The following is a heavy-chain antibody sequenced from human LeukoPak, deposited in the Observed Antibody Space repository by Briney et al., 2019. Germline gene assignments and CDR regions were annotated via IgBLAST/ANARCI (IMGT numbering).Heavy chain of an antibody. CDR2: IYYSGST. D-gene: IGHD2-8*01. Sequence: PSETLSLTCTVSGGSISSYYWSWIRQPPGKGLEWIGYIYYSGSTNYNPSLKSRVTISVDTSKNQFSLKLSSVTAADTAVYYCARSLYCTNGVCYWFDPWGQGTLVTVSS. CDR3: ARSLYCTNGVCYWFDP. CDR1: GGSISSYY. V-gene: IGHV4-59*01. J-gene: IGHJ5*02.